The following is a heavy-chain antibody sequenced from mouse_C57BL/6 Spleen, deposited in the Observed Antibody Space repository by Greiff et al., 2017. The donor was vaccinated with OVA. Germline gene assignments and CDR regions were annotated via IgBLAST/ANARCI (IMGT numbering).Heavy chain of an antibody. V-gene: IGHV1-52*01. D-gene: IGHD2-3*01. J-gene: IGHJ2*01. CDR1: GYTFTSYW. CDR2: IDPSDSET. Sequence: QVQLQQPGAELVRPGSSVKLSCKASGYTFTSYWMHWVKQRPIQGLEWIGNIDPSDSETHYTQKFKDKATLTVDKSSSTAYMQLSSLTSEDSAVYYCAKGYDGYYGYWGQGTTLTVSS. CDR3: AKGYDGYYGY.